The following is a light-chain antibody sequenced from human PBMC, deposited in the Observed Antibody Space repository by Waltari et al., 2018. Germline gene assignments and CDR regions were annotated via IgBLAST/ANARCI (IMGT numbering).Light chain of an antibody. CDR3: QQYYSSPLT. CDR1: QSVLYSFNNLNS. V-gene: IGKV4-1*01. J-gene: IGKJ4*01. CDR2: WAA. Sequence: DIVMTQSPDSLAVSLGERATINCNSTQSVLYSFNNLNSRAWYQQKPGQPPKLLIHWAATRESGVPDRFSGSGSGTDFTLTITSLQAEDVAVYYCQQYYSSPLTFGGGTKVEI.